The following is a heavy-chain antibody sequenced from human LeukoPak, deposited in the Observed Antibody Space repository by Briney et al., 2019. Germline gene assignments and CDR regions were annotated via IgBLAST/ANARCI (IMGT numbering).Heavy chain of an antibody. D-gene: IGHD3-3*01. V-gene: IGHV3-23*01. CDR2: ISGSGSST. CDR1: GFTFSTYA. Sequence: GGSLRLSCAASGFTFSTYAMSWVRQAPGKGLEWVSAISGSGSSTYYADSVKGRFTISRDNSKNTLYLQMNSLRAEDTAVYYCAKEVILEWLHYFDYWGQGTLVTVSS. J-gene: IGHJ4*02. CDR3: AKEVILEWLHYFDY.